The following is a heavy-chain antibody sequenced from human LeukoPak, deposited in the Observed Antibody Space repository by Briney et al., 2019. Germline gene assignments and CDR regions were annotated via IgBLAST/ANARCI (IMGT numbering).Heavy chain of an antibody. CDR2: IYSGDST. D-gene: IGHD2-8*01. J-gene: IGHJ4*02. Sequence: PGGSLRLSCAASGFTVSSNYMKWVRQAPGKGLEWVSVIYSGDSTYYADSVKGRFTISRDNSKNTLYLQMNSLRAEDTAVYYCARRFCTNGVCYFDYWGQGTLVTVSS. CDR3: ARRFCTNGVCYFDY. CDR1: GFTVSSNY. V-gene: IGHV3-53*01.